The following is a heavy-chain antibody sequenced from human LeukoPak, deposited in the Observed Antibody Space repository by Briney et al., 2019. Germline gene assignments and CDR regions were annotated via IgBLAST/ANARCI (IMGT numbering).Heavy chain of an antibody. CDR3: AKGSSFYGAYSDY. CDR1: GFTFSNYA. J-gene: IGHJ4*02. CDR2: FSGSSGST. D-gene: IGHD4-17*01. V-gene: IGHV3-23*01. Sequence: QPGGSLRLSCAASGFTFSNYAMTWVRQAPGKGLEWVSVFSGSSGSTYYADSVKGRFTISRDNSKNTLYLQMDSLRAEDTAVYYCAKGSSFYGAYSDYWGQGTLVTVSS.